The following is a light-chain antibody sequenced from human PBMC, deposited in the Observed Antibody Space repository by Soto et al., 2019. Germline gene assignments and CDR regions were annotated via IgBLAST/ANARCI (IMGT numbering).Light chain of an antibody. J-gene: IGLJ2*01. V-gene: IGLV1-40*01. CDR1: TSNIGAPYD. CDR3: QSFDSSFIGLV. CDR2: DNT. Sequence: QSVLTQPPSVSGAPGQRVSISCTGSTSNIGAPYDVHWYQHLPETAPKLLIYDNTNRPSGVPDRFSGSKSGTSASLAITGLQAEDEADYYCQSFDSSFIGLVFGGGTKLTVL.